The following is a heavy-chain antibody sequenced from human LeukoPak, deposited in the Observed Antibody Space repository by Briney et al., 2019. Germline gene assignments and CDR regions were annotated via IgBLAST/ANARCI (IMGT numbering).Heavy chain of an antibody. V-gene: IGHV4-59*08. CDR3: ARARLSIVRGITKFDY. CDR2: IYYSGST. Sequence: PSETLSLTCTASGGSISSYYWSWIRQPPGKGPEWIGYIYYSGSTNYNPSLKSRVTISVDTSKNQFSLILSSETAADTAVYFCARARLSIVRGITKFDYWGQGTVLTVSS. D-gene: IGHD3-10*01. J-gene: IGHJ4*02. CDR1: GGSISSYY.